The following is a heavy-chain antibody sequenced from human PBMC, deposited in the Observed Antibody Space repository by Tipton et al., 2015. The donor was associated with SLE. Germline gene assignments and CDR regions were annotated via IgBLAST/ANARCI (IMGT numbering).Heavy chain of an antibody. J-gene: IGHJ4*02. D-gene: IGHD1-20*01. CDR1: GGSMTNYY. CDR3: ARDLTGLGFDY. CDR2: IYYSGST. Sequence: TLSLTCIVSGGSMTNYYWSWIRQPPGKGLEWIGYIYYSGSTNYNPSLKSRVTISVDTSKNQFSLKLSSVTAADTAVYYCARDLTGLGFDYWGQGTLVTVSS. V-gene: IGHV4-59*12.